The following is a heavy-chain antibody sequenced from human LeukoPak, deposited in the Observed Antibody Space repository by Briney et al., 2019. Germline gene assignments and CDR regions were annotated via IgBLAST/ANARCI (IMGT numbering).Heavy chain of an antibody. D-gene: IGHD2-21*01. J-gene: IGHJ4*02. CDR3: EPAPYSSFWYYFDY. Sequence: ASVKVSCKALAYTFTGYYMHWVRQPPGQGLGWLGCINPNSGGTKYAQKFQGRVTMTRDTSISTAYMELNWLKSDDTAVYYCEPAPYSSFWYYFDYSGEGSLVTVSS. CDR1: AYTFTGYY. V-gene: IGHV1-2*02. CDR2: INPNSGGT.